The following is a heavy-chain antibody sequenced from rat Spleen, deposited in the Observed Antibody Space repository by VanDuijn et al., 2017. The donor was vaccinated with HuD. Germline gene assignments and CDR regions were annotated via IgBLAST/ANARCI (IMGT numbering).Heavy chain of an antibody. CDR2: ISYEGSTT. V-gene: IGHV5-22*01. J-gene: IGHJ2*01. CDR3: ATAGYTTGYYYAGGFDY. Sequence: EVQLVESGGGLVQPGRSLKLSCAASGFTFSDYYMSWVRQAPKKGLEWVASISYEGSTTYYGDSVKGRFTISRDIAKSTLYLQMNSLRSEDTATYYCATAGYTTGYYYAGGFDYWGQGVMVTVSS. CDR1: GFTFSDYY. D-gene: IGHD1-6*01.